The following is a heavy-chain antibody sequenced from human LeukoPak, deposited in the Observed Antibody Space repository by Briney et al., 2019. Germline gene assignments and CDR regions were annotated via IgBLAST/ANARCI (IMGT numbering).Heavy chain of an antibody. CDR2: IYTSGST. CDR1: GYSISSGYY. J-gene: IGHJ5*02. Sequence: SEPLSLTCTVSGYSISSGYYWGWIRQPPGKGLEWIGSIYTSGSTNYNPSLKSRVTMSVDTCKNQFSLKLSSVTAADTAVYYCARDRRVKNQYFTMVRGGNNWFDPWGQGTLVTVSS. D-gene: IGHD3-10*01. CDR3: ARDRRVKNQYFTMVRGGNNWFDP. V-gene: IGHV4-38-2*02.